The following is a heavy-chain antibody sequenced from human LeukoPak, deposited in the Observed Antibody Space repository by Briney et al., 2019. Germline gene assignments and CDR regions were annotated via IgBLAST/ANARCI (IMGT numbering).Heavy chain of an antibody. CDR3: ARGYGGIFDY. V-gene: IGHV4-59*01. CDR1: GGSISSSY. CDR2: IYYSRST. J-gene: IGHJ4*02. D-gene: IGHD4-23*01. Sequence: PSETLSLTCTVSGGSISSSYWSWIRQPPGKRLEWIGYIYYSRSTNYNPALKSRVTVSVDTSKNQFSLKLSSVTAADTAVYYCARGYGGIFDYWGQGTLVTVSS.